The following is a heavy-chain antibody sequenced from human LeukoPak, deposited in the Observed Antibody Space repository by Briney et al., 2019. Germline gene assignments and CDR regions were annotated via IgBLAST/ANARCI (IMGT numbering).Heavy chain of an antibody. CDR3: ARESEGGACDY. CDR2: IREDEIIR. Sequence: GGSLSLSCVASGFTFSNNWMSWVGLAPGARREGVADIREDEIIRKHVESAKARFTIPSVNAQVSQPLQMNSLRVEPTALCCFARESEGGACDYWGQGTLVTVSS. V-gene: IGHV3-7*03. D-gene: IGHD1-26*01. J-gene: IGHJ4*02. CDR1: GFTFSNNW.